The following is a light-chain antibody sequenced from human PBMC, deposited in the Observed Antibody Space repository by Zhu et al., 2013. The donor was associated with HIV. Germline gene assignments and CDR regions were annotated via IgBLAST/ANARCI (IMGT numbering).Light chain of an antibody. V-gene: IGLV3-1*01. J-gene: IGLJ2*01. CDR2: QDN. Sequence: SYELTQAPSVSVSPGQTARITCSGDRLGDKYAYWYQQKPGQSPVLVIYQDNKRPSGIPERFSGSKSGTSASLAISGLQSEDEADYYCAGWDDSLSAVVFGAGTRLTV. CDR1: RLGDKY. CDR3: AGWDDSLSAVV.